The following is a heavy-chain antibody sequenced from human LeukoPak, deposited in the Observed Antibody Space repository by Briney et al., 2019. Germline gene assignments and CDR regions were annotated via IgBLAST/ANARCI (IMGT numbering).Heavy chain of an antibody. CDR3: ARDGTAPGLYFDL. CDR2: IRQDGGEK. D-gene: IGHD6-13*01. V-gene: IGHV3-7*01. J-gene: IGHJ4*01. CDR1: GFTFSSYW. Sequence: GGSLRLSCAVSGFTFSSYWMHWVRQAPGKGLEWVASIRQDGGEKSYVDSVKGRFTISRDNTKNSLYLQMSSLRAEDTAVYYCARDGTAPGLYFDLWGQGTLVTVSS.